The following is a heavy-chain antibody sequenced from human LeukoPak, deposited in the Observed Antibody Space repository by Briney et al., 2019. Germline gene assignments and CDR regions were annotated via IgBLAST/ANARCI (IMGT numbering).Heavy chain of an antibody. CDR1: GESFSGYS. V-gene: IGHV4-34*01. Sequence: PSETLSLTCAVYGESFSGYSWTWIRHPPGKGLEWIGEINHSGTTNYNPSLKSRVTISLDTSKRQSSLQLSSVTAADTATYYCARTTHYRPRVVSDWSRGTLVTVSS. J-gene: IGHJ4*02. CDR3: ARTTHYRPRVVSD. CDR2: INHSGTT. D-gene: IGHD3-16*02.